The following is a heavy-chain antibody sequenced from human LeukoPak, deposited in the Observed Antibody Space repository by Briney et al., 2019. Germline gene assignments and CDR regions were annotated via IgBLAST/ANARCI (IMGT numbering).Heavy chain of an antibody. D-gene: IGHD5-12*01. J-gene: IGHJ4*02. CDR1: GFTLRSHD. V-gene: IGHV3-23*01. Sequence: GGSLRLSCAASGFTLRSHDMSWVRQAPGKGLEWVAATSGSGVNSYYADSVRGRFTISRDNSQNTLYLQMDSLRAEDTALYYCAKEYSGYDFDYWGQGTLVTVSS. CDR3: AKEYSGYDFDY. CDR2: TSGSGVNS.